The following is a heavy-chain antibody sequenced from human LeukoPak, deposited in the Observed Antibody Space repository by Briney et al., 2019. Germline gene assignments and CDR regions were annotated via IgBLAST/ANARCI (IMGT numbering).Heavy chain of an antibody. V-gene: IGHV3-7*01. Sequence: GGSLRLSCAASGFTFSSYSMNWVRQAPGKGLEWVANIKQDGSEKYYVDSVKGRFTISRDNAKNSLYLQMNSLRAEDTAVYYCAREEYYYDWVDYWGQGTLVSVSS. D-gene: IGHD3-22*01. J-gene: IGHJ4*02. CDR1: GFTFSSYS. CDR3: AREEYYYDWVDY. CDR2: IKQDGSEK.